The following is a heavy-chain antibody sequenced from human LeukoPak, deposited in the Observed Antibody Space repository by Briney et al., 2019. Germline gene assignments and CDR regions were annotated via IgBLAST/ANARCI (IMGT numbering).Heavy chain of an antibody. CDR3: ARGKAYYDILTGYYPDAFDI. V-gene: IGHV4-59*01. CDR1: GGSISSYY. D-gene: IGHD3-9*01. J-gene: IGHJ3*02. CDR2: IYYSGST. Sequence: ASETLSLTCTVSGGSISSYYWSWIRQPPGKGLEWIGYIYYSGSTNYNPSLKSRVTISVDTSKNQFSLKLSSVTAADTAVYYCARGKAYYDILTGYYPDAFDIWGQGTMVTVSS.